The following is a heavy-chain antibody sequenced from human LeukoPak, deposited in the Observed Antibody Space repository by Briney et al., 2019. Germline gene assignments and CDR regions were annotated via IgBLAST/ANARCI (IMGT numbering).Heavy chain of an antibody. CDR3: ARDPWELLMAGLAFDI. CDR2: ITSSSRYT. Sequence: PGGSLRLSCAASVFTFSTYNMNWVRQAPGKGLEWVSSITSSSRYTFYADSVKGRFTISRDNAKNSLYLQMNSLRAEDTAVYYCARDPWELLMAGLAFDIWGQGTMVTVSS. CDR1: VFTFSTYN. D-gene: IGHD1-26*01. V-gene: IGHV3-21*06. J-gene: IGHJ3*02.